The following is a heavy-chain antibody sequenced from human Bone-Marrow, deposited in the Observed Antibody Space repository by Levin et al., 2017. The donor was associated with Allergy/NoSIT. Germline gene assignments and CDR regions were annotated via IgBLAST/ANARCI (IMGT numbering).Heavy chain of an antibody. D-gene: IGHD6-13*01. CDR3: ATHIAAAGTGQLYFDL. J-gene: IGHJ2*01. CDR2: IYYGGST. CDR1: GGSISSSYY. Sequence: SQTLSLTCSVSGGSISSSYYWGWIRQPPGKGLDWIGSIYYGGSTYYNPSLKSRVTISVDKSKNQFSLRLSSVTAADTAVYYCATHIAAAGTGQLYFDLWGRGTLLTVSS. V-gene: IGHV4-39*01.